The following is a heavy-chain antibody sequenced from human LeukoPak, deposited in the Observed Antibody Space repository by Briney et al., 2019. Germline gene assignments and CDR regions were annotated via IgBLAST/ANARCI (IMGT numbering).Heavy chain of an antibody. CDR2: IYYSGST. D-gene: IGHD3-22*01. CDR3: ARGDRSGPWDY. V-gene: IGHV4-59*01. Sequence: SETLSLTCTVSGGSISSYYWSWIRQPPGKGLEWIGYIYYSGSTNYNPSLKSRVTISVDTSKNQFSLKLSSVTAADTAVYHCARGDRSGPWDYWGQGTLVTVSS. CDR1: GGSISSYY. J-gene: IGHJ4*02.